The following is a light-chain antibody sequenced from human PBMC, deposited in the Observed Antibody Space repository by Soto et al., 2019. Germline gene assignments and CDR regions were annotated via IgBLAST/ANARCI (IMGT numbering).Light chain of an antibody. CDR2: DVS. CDR1: SSDVGVYNY. Sequence: QSVLTQPRSVSGSPGQSVTISCTGTSSDVGVYNYVSWYQQYPGKAPKIMIYDVSKRPSGVPDRFSGSKSDNTASLTISGLQAEDEADYYCCSYAGSHTFVFGIGTKLTVL. J-gene: IGLJ1*01. CDR3: CSYAGSHTFV. V-gene: IGLV2-11*01.